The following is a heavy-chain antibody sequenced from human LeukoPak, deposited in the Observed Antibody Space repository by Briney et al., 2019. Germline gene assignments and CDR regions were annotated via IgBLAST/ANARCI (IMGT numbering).Heavy chain of an antibody. V-gene: IGHV1-69*04. CDR2: IIPIFGIA. D-gene: IGHD7-27*01. Sequence: GGSVKVSCKASGGTFSSYAISWVRQAPGQGLEWMGRIIPIFGIANYAQKFQGRVTITADKSTSTAYMELSSLRSEDTAVYYCARAAAQDELGHFDYWGQGTLVTVSS. J-gene: IGHJ4*02. CDR1: GGTFSSYA. CDR3: ARAAAQDELGHFDY.